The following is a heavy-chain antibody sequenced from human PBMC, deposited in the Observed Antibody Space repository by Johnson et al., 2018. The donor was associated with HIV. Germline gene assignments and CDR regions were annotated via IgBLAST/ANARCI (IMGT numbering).Heavy chain of an antibody. Sequence: QVQLVESGGGLVKPGGSLRLSCAASGFTFSDYYMSWIRQAPGKGLEWVSYISSSGSTIYYADSVKGRFTISRDNAKNSLYLQMNSLRDEDTALYYCAREVFYDSSGYYVDAFDSWGQGTKVTVSS. J-gene: IGHJ3*02. CDR3: AREVFYDSSGYYVDAFDS. CDR2: ISSSGSTI. V-gene: IGHV3-11*01. CDR1: GFTFSDYY. D-gene: IGHD3-22*01.